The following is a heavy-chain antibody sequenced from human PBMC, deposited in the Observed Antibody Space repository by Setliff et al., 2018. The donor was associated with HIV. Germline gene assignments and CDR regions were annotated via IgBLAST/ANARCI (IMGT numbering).Heavy chain of an antibody. CDR1: GFTFSSYG. V-gene: IGHV3-30*02. J-gene: IGHJ4*02. Sequence: GSLRLSCAASGFTFSSYGMHWVRQAPGKGLEWVAFIRYDGSNKYYADSVKGRFTISRDNSKNTLYLQMNSLRAEDTAVYYCAKDQIAVAGTATDYWGQGTLVTVSS. CDR3: AKDQIAVAGTATDY. CDR2: IRYDGSNK. D-gene: IGHD6-19*01.